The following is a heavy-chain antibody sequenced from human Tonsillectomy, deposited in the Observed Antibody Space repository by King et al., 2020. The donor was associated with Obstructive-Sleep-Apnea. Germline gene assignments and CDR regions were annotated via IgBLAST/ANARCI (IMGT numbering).Heavy chain of an antibody. D-gene: IGHD2-2*01. CDR2: IYTSGNT. J-gene: IGHJ4*02. CDR1: GGSISSYY. CDR3: ARPAEDCTSISCPLDY. V-gene: IGHV4-4*07. Sequence: VQLQESGPGLVKPSETLSLTCAVSGGSISSYYWNWIRQPAGKGLEWIGHIYTSGNTNYNPSLKSRVTMSVDTSKNQFSLKLTSVTAADTAVYFCARPAEDCTSISCPLDYWGQGTLVTVSS.